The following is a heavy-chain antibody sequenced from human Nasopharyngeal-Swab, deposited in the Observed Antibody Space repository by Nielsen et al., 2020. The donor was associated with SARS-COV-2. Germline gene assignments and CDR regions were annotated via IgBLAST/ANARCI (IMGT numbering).Heavy chain of an antibody. D-gene: IGHD1-7*01. CDR2: INPTDGST. Sequence: WGRQAPGQGLEWMGIINPTDGSTSYAQKFEGRVTMTRVTSTSTVYMELNSLRSEDTAVYYCARVLPFRITGTSGMDVWGQGTTVTVSS. J-gene: IGHJ6*02. V-gene: IGHV1-46*01. CDR3: ARVLPFRITGTSGMDV.